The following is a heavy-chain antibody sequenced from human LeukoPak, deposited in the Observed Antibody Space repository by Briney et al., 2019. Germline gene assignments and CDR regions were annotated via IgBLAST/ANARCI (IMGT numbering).Heavy chain of an antibody. J-gene: IGHJ6*03. CDR2: IRYDGSNK. D-gene: IGHD4-17*01. CDR3: AKEIVEYGDDTGYYYYMDV. Sequence: GGSLRLSCAASGFTFSSYGMHWVRQAPGKGLEWVAFIRYDGSNKYYADSVKGRFTISRDNSKNTLYLQMNSLRAEDTAVYYCAKEIVEYGDDTGYYYYMDVWGKGTTVTVSS. CDR1: GFTFSSYG. V-gene: IGHV3-30*02.